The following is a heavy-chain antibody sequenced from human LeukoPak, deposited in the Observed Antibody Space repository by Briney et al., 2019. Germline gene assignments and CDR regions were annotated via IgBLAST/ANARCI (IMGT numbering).Heavy chain of an antibody. CDR1: GYTFTSYD. V-gene: IGHV1-8*02. D-gene: IGHD6-13*01. J-gene: IGHJ5*02. Sequence: ASVKVSCKASGYTFTSYDINWVRQATGQGLEWMGWMNPNSGNTGYAQKFQGRVTMTRDTSISTAYMELSRLRSDDTAVYYCARDSSSWYGGAWFDPWGQGTLVTVSS. CDR3: ARDSSSWYGGAWFDP. CDR2: MNPNSGNT.